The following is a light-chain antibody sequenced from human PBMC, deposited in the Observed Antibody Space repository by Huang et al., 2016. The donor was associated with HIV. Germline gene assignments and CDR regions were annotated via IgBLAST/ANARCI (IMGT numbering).Light chain of an antibody. CDR2: GTS. CDR3: QQYGSSYT. Sequence: ELVLTQSPGTLSLSPGERATLSCRAGQSVSSSYLAWYRQRPGQAPRLVIYGTSNRATGIPDRFSGSGSGTDFTLTISRLEPEDFAVYYCQQYGSSYTFGQGTKLEIK. V-gene: IGKV3-20*01. J-gene: IGKJ2*01. CDR1: QSVSSSY.